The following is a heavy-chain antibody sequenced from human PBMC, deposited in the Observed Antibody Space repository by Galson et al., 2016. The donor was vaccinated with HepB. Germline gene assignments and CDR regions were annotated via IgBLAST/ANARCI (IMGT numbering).Heavy chain of an antibody. V-gene: IGHV4-31*03. CDR2: IYYSGST. D-gene: IGHD6-19*01. Sequence: TLSLTCTVSGGSISSGGYYWSWIRQHPGKGLEWIGYIYYSGSTHYNPSLKNRVTISIDMSKNKFSLKLTSVTAADTAMYYCARHALGRNGWHYFDYWSQGTLVTVSS. CDR3: ARHALGRNGWHYFDY. CDR1: GGSISSGGYY. J-gene: IGHJ4*02.